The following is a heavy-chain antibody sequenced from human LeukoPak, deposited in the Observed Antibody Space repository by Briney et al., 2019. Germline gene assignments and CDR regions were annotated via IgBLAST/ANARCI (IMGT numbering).Heavy chain of an antibody. V-gene: IGHV3-7*01. CDR3: ARENSGTFSIDY. J-gene: IGHJ4*02. D-gene: IGHD1-26*01. CDR2: IKQDGSEN. CDR1: RFTFSNYR. Sequence: PGGSLRLSCAAPRFTFSNYRMSWIRQAPGKGLEWVANIKQDGSENYYVDSVKGRFTISRDNAKNSLYLQMNSLRAGDTAVYYCARENSGTFSIDYWGQGTLVTVSS.